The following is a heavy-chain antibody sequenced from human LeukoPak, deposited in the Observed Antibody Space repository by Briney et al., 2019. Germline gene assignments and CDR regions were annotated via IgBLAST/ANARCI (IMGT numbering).Heavy chain of an antibody. V-gene: IGHV3-23*01. CDR3: AKNHPLYYDILTGYPLFDY. D-gene: IGHD3-9*01. Sequence: HPGGSLRLSCAASGFTFSSYAMSWVRQAPGKGLEWVSAISGSGGSTYYADSVKGRFTISRDNSKNTLYLQMNSLRAEDTAVYYCAKNHPLYYDILTGYPLFDYWGQGTLVTVSS. CDR1: GFTFSSYA. CDR2: ISGSGGST. J-gene: IGHJ4*02.